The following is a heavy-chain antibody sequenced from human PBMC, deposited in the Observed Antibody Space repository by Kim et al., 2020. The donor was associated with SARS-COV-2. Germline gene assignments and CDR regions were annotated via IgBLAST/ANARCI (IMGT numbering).Heavy chain of an antibody. V-gene: IGHV3-30*18. Sequence: GRSLRLSCATSGFSFSSYDMHWVRQAPGKGLEWVAHISFDGNKKFHAASVKGRLTISRDNPKKILYLEMNSLRHEDTAVYFCAKVGPMIRGIIINYYAMDVWGQGTTVIVSS. D-gene: IGHD3-10*01. CDR3: AKVGPMIRGIIINYYAMDV. J-gene: IGHJ6*02. CDR2: ISFDGNKK. CDR1: GFSFSSYD.